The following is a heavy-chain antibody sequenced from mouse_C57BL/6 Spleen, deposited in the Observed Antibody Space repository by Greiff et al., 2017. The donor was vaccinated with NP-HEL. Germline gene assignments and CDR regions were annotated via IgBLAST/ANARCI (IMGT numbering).Heavy chain of an antibody. D-gene: IGHD1-1*01. CDR1: GFTFSSYA. Sequence: EVKLVESGGGLVKPGGSLKLSCAASGFTFSSYAMSWVRQTPEKRLEWVATISDGGSYTYYPDNVKGRFTISRDNAKNNLYLQMSHLKSEDTAMYYCARDRYYYGSSYDWYFDVWGTGTTVTVSS. CDR3: ARDRYYYGSSYDWYFDV. V-gene: IGHV5-4*01. J-gene: IGHJ1*03. CDR2: ISDGGSYT.